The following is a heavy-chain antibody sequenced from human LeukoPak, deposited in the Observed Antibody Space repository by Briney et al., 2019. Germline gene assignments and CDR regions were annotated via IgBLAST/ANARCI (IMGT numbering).Heavy chain of an antibody. D-gene: IGHD6-13*01. CDR2: TAYDGSSP. CDR1: GFTLSSHA. CDR3: ARVGGSNWHPLDY. V-gene: IGHV3-30-3*01. J-gene: IGHJ4*02. Sequence: GGSLRLSCAASGFTLSSHAMHWVRQAPGEGLEWVAATAYDGSSPHYGDSVKGRFIISRDNSKSALYLQMNSLRVEDTGIYYCARVGGSNWHPLDYWGQGTLVTVSS.